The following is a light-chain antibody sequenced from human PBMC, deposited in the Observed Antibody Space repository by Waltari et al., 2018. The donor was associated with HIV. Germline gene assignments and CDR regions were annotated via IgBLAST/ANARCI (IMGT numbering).Light chain of an antibody. CDR1: QNLVYSDGNTY. J-gene: IGKJ2*01. V-gene: IGKV2-30*01. Sequence: AVVTQSPLSLSVTPGPPASISCKSSQNLVYSDGNTYLHWYQQRPGQSPRRLIYKISKRDSGVPDRFSGSGSGTDFTLRISRVEAEDVAVYYCMQGSYWPRTFGQGTKLEI. CDR2: KIS. CDR3: MQGSYWPRT.